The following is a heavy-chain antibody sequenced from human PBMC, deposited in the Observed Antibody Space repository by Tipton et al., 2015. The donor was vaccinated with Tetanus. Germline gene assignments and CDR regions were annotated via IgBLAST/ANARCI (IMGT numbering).Heavy chain of an antibody. V-gene: IGHV1-2*02. CDR2: IDPNSGGT. Sequence: VQLVQSGAEVKKPGASLKVSCKASGYTFTGYYLYWVRQAPGQGLEWMGWIDPNSGGTIYAQKFQGRVPMTRDTSISTIHMELSRLKSDDTAVYYCARDRGDYIYYGMDVWGQGTTVTVSS. CDR1: GYTFTGYY. D-gene: IGHD3-22*01. J-gene: IGHJ6*02. CDR3: ARDRGDYIYYGMDV.